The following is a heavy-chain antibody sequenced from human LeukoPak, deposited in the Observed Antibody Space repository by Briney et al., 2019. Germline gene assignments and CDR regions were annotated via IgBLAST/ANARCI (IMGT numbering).Heavy chain of an antibody. CDR1: GGSISSGSYY. CDR3: AGDYYDSSGYYY. Sequence: PSQTLSLTCTVSGGSISSGSYYWSWIRQPAGKGLEWIGRIYTSGSTNYNPSLKSRVTISVDTSKNQFSLKLSSVTAADTAVYYCAGDYYDSSGYYYWGQGTWSPSPQ. J-gene: IGHJ4*02. CDR2: IYTSGST. V-gene: IGHV4-61*02. D-gene: IGHD3-22*01.